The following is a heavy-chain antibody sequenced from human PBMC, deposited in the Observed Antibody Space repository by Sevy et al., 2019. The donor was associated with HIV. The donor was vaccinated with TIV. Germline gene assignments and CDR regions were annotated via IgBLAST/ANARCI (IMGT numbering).Heavy chain of an antibody. Sequence: GGSLRLSCAASGFTFSSYAMSWVRQAPGKGLEWVSAISGRGGSTYYADSVKGRFTISKDNSKNTLYLQMNSLRADETAVYYCATLAVAGPDPTYFDYWGQGTLVTVSS. CDR3: ATLAVAGPDPTYFDY. CDR1: GFTFSSYA. CDR2: ISGRGGST. J-gene: IGHJ4*02. V-gene: IGHV3-23*01. D-gene: IGHD6-19*01.